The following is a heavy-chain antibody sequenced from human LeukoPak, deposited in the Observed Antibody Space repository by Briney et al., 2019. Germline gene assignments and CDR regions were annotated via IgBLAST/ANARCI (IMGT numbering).Heavy chain of an antibody. V-gene: IGHV1-69*01. Sequence: SVKVSCKASGGTFSSYAISWVRQAPGQGLEWMGGIIPIFGTANYAQKFQGRVTITADESTSTAYMELSSLRSEDTAVYYCARHRSDGTYPLDYWGQGALVTVSS. J-gene: IGHJ4*02. D-gene: IGHD1-26*01. CDR2: IIPIFGTA. CDR3: ARHRSDGTYPLDY. CDR1: GGTFSSYA.